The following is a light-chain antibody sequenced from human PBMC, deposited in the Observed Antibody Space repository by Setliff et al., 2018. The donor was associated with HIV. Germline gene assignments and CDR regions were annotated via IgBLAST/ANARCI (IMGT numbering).Light chain of an antibody. CDR2: EVS. J-gene: IGLJ2*01. CDR1: SSDVGSYNL. CDR3: CSYAGSSTLV. Sequence: QSVLTQPASVSGSPGQSITTSCTGTSSDVGSYNLVSWYQQHPGKAPKLMIYEVSMRPSGVSNRFSGSKSGNTASLTISGLQAEDEADYYCCSYAGSSTLVFGGGTKVTVL. V-gene: IGLV2-23*02.